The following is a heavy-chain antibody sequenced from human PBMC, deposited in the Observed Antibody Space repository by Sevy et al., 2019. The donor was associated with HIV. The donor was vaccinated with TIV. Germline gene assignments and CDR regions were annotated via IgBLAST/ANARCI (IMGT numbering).Heavy chain of an antibody. CDR1: GGSISSYY. Sequence: SETLSLTCTVSGGSISSYYWSWIRQPAGKGLEWIGRIYTSGSTNYNPSLKSRVTMSVDTSKNQFSLKLSSVTAAATAVYYCARSIAAAGGRDPNWFDPWGQGTLVTVSS. D-gene: IGHD6-13*01. CDR3: ARSIAAAGGRDPNWFDP. V-gene: IGHV4-4*07. J-gene: IGHJ5*02. CDR2: IYTSGST.